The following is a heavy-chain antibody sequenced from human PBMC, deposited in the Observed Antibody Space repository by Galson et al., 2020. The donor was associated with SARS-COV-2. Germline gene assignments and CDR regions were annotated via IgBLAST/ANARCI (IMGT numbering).Heavy chain of an antibody. Sequence: SETLSLTCAVYGGSFSGYYWSWIRQPPGKGLEWIGEINHSGSTNYNPSLKSRVTISIDPSKNQFSLELSSVTAADTAVYYCARSGEASDYWGQGTLVTVSS. CDR3: ARSGEASDY. CDR2: INHSGST. J-gene: IGHJ4*02. V-gene: IGHV4-34*01. CDR1: GGSFSGYY.